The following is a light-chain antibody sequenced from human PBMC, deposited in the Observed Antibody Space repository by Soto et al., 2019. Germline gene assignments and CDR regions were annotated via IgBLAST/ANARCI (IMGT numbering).Light chain of an antibody. Sequence: IVLTQSPATLSLSPRERTTLSCSASQSVSRYLAWYQQKPGQAPRLLIYDASNRGTGIPARFSGSGSGTDFTLIICSLEPEDFAVYYCQQRSNWPPPFGGGTKVDIK. CDR1: QSVSRY. CDR2: DAS. V-gene: IGKV3-11*01. J-gene: IGKJ4*01. CDR3: QQRSNWPPP.